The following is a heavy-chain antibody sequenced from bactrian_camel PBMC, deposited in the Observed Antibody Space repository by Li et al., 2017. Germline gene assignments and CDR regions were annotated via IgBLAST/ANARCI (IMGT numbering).Heavy chain of an antibody. J-gene: IGHJ4*01. CDR1: GHSRGSNC. V-gene: IGHV3S55*01. Sequence: HVQLVESGGGSVQAGGSLRLSCVVSGHSRGSNCVGWYRLPPGRAPAEREGIAAIRRSGGETWYAASVKGRFTISRDNAKNVLYLQLNNLKVEDTGMYSCEAATVGCLQWFRPSGQGTQVTVS. CDR2: IRRSGGET. D-gene: IGHD2*01.